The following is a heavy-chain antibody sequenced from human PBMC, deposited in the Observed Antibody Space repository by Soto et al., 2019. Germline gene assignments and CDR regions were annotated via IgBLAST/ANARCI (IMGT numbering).Heavy chain of an antibody. V-gene: IGHV4-4*07. CDR3: ARDLYYDFWSGYSNWFDP. Sequence: TLSLTCTVSGGSISSYYWSWIRQPAGKGLEWIGRIYTSGSTNYNPSLKSRVTMSVDTSKNQFSLKLSSVTAADTAVYYCARDLYYDFWSGYSNWFDPWGQGTLVTVSS. J-gene: IGHJ5*02. CDR2: IYTSGST. D-gene: IGHD3-3*01. CDR1: GGSISSYY.